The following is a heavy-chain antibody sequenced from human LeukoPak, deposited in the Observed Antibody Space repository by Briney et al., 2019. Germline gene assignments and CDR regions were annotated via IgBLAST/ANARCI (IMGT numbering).Heavy chain of an antibody. CDR3: AREDNWNDGTWDAFDI. J-gene: IGHJ3*02. V-gene: IGHV1-18*01. D-gene: IGHD1-1*01. CDR1: GYTFTSYG. CDR2: ISAYNGNT. Sequence: GASVKVSCKASGYTFTSYGISWVRQAPGQGLEWMGWISAYNGNTNYAQKLQGRVTMTTDTSTSTAYMELRSLRSDDTAVYYCAREDNWNDGTWDAFDIWGQGTMVTVSS.